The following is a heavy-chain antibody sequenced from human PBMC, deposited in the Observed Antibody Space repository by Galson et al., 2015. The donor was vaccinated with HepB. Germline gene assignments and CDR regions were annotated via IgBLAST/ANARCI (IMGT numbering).Heavy chain of an antibody. CDR2: FDPEDGKT. V-gene: IGHV1-24*01. D-gene: IGHD2/OR15-2a*01. Sequence: SVKVSCKVSGSTLRELSVHWVRQGRGYGFQWLGGFDPEDGKTIYAQSFQGRVTMTEDTSADTAYMDLSGLRSEDTAVYYCTTATKYCTSTICHSGYLYGLAVRGQGTTVTVSS. CDR1: GSTLRELS. J-gene: IGHJ6*02. CDR3: TTATKYCTSTICHSGYLYGLAV.